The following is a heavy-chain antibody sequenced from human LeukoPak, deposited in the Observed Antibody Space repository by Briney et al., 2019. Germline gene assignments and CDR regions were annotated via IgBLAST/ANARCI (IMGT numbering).Heavy chain of an antibody. V-gene: IGHV3-30-3*01. CDR2: ISHDGSNT. J-gene: IGHJ3*02. CDR3: ARETVTNHDAFDI. D-gene: IGHD4-11*01. Sequence: GGSLRLSCAASGFTFSRYWMSWVRQAPGKGLKWVAVISHDGSNTYYGDSVKGRFTISRDNSKNTLDLQMNSLRAGDTAVYYCARETVTNHDAFDIWGQGAMVTVSS. CDR1: GFTFSRYW.